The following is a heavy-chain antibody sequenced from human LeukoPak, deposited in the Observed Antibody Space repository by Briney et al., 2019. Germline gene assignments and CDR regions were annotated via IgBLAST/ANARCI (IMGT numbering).Heavy chain of an antibody. D-gene: IGHD6-19*01. J-gene: IGHJ4*02. V-gene: IGHV4-4*02. CDR3: ARDVPSIAVAGSGGY. Sequence: SGTLSLTCAVSGGSISSSNWWSWVRQPPGKGLEWIGEIYHSGSTNYNPSLKSRVTISVDKSKNQFSLKLSSVTAADTAVYYCARDVPSIAVAGSGGYWGQGTLVTVSS. CDR1: GGSISSSNW. CDR2: IYHSGST.